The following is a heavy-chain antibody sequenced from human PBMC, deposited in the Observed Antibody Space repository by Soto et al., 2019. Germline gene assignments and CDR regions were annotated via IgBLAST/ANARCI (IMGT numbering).Heavy chain of an antibody. CDR1: GGSFSGYY. D-gene: IGHD3-3*01. V-gene: IGHV4-34*01. CDR3: ARGRAYYHFWSGYYTPYGMDV. J-gene: IGHJ6*02. Sequence: SETLSLTCAVDGGSFSGYYWSWIRQPPGKGLEWIGEINHSGSTNYNPSLKSRVTISVDTSKNQFSLKLSSVTAADAAVYYCARGRAYYHFWSGYYTPYGMDVWGQGTTVTVSS. CDR2: INHSGST.